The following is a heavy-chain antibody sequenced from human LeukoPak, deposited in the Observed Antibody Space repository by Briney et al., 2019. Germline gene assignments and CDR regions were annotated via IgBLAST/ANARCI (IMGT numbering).Heavy chain of an antibody. CDR3: TRDPYRDAPDYFDY. D-gene: IGHD1-14*01. CDR1: GFTFSRYA. Sequence: GGSLRLSCAASGFTFSRYAMHWVRQAPGKGLEWVAVISDDGTFTLYGDSVRGRFTISRDSSRNTLYLQMNGLRPEDTAVYYCTRDPYRDAPDYFDYWGQGTLVTVSS. V-gene: IGHV3-30-3*01. CDR2: ISDDGTFT. J-gene: IGHJ4*02.